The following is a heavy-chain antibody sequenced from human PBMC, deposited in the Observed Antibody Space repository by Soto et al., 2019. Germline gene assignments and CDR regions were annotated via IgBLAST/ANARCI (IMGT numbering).Heavy chain of an antibody. Sequence: GGSLRLSCAASGFTFSSFAMSWVRQAPGKGLEWVSVIGGGGGGPYYADSVKGRFTSSRDNSKSMLYLQMDSLRGEDTAVYYCAKVGDHYDSSGYYFGHGFDYWGQGALVTVSS. CDR2: IGGGGGGP. CDR1: GFTFSSFA. J-gene: IGHJ4*02. V-gene: IGHV3-23*01. D-gene: IGHD3-22*01. CDR3: AKVGDHYDSSGYYFGHGFDY.